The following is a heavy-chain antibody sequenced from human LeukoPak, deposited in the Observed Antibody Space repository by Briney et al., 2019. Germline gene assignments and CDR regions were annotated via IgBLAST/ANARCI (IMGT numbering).Heavy chain of an antibody. V-gene: IGHV1-46*01. J-gene: IGHJ4*02. Sequence: GASVKVSCKASGYTFTSYYMHWVRQAPGQGREWMGIINPSGGSTSYAQKFQGRVTMTRDTSTSTVYMELSSLRSEDTAVYYCATAYYYDSSGYYDPLDYWGQGTLVTVSS. D-gene: IGHD3-22*01. CDR1: GYTFTSYY. CDR2: INPSGGST. CDR3: ATAYYYDSSGYYDPLDY.